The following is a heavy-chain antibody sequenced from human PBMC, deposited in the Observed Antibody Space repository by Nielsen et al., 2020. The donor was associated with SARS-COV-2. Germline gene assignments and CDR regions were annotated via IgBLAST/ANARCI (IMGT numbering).Heavy chain of an antibody. Sequence: GESLKISCAASGFTFSSYGMHWVRQAPGKGLEWVAVIWYDGSNKYYADSVKGRFTISRDNSKNTLYLQMNSLRAEDTAVYYCARSGGDFQYYFDYWGQGTLVTVSS. J-gene: IGHJ4*02. CDR2: IWYDGSNK. CDR1: GFTFSSYG. CDR3: ARSGGDFQYYFDY. D-gene: IGHD4-17*01. V-gene: IGHV3-33*01.